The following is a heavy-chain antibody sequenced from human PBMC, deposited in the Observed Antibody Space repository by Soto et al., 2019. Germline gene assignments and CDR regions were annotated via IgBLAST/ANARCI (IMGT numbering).Heavy chain of an antibody. J-gene: IGHJ5*02. D-gene: IGHD2-2*01. CDR1: GYTLTELS. V-gene: IGHV1-24*01. CDR2: FDPEDGET. CDR3: ATGQFDCSSTSCYGRGRVYNWFDP. Sequence: ASVKVSCKVSGYTLTELSMHWVRQAPGKGLEWMGGFDPEDGETIYAQKFQGRVTMTEDTSTDTAYMELSSLRSEDTAVYYCATGQFDCSSTSCYGRGRVYNWFDPWGQGTLVTVS.